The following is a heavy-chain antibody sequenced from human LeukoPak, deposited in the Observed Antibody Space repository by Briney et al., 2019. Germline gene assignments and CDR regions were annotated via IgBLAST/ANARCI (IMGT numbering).Heavy chain of an antibody. J-gene: IGHJ3*02. CDR2: INHSGST. Sequence: SETLSLTCTVSGGSISSSSYYWSWIRQPPGKGLEWIGEINHSGSTNYNPSLKSRVTISVDTSKNQFSLKLSSVTAADTAVYYCARGDCSSTSCPGVDAFDIWGQGTMVTVSS. V-gene: IGHV4-39*07. D-gene: IGHD2-2*01. CDR1: GGSISSSSYY. CDR3: ARGDCSSTSCPGVDAFDI.